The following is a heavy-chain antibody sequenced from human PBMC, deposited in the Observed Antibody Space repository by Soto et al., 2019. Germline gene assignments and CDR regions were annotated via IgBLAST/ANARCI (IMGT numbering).Heavy chain of an antibody. CDR2: ISYDGSNK. D-gene: IGHD6-13*01. Sequence: AGGSLRLSCAASGFTFSSYAMHWVRQAPGKGLEWVAVISYDGSNKYYADSVKGRFTISRDNSKNTLYLQMNSLRAEDTAVYYCVAADTYYFDYWGQGTLVTVSS. CDR3: VAADTYYFDY. CDR1: GFTFSSYA. J-gene: IGHJ4*02. V-gene: IGHV3-30-3*01.